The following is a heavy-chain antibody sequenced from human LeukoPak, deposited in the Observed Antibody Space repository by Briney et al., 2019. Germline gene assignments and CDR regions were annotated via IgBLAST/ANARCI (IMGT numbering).Heavy chain of an antibody. Sequence: GGSLRLSCAASGFTFDDYAMHWVRQAPGKCLEWVSLISWDGGSTYYADSVKGRFTISRDNSKNSLYLQMNSLRAEDTALYYCAKDGSSGYSLYYYYYMDVWGKGTTVTVSS. D-gene: IGHD3-22*01. CDR3: AKDGSSGYSLYYYYYMDV. CDR1: GFTFDDYA. J-gene: IGHJ6*03. V-gene: IGHV3-43D*03. CDR2: ISWDGGST.